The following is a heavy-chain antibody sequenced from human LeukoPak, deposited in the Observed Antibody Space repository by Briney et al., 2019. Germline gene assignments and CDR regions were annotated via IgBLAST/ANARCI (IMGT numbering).Heavy chain of an antibody. D-gene: IGHD3-9*01. CDR2: IIPILGIA. V-gene: IGHV1-69*04. Sequence: SVKVSCKASGGTFSSYAISWVRQAPGQGLEWMVRIIPILGIANYAQKFQGRVTITADKSTSTAYMELSSLRSEDTAVYYCARVGTNYDILTGYSNFDYWGQGTLVTVSS. CDR1: GGTFSSYA. CDR3: ARVGTNYDILTGYSNFDY. J-gene: IGHJ4*02.